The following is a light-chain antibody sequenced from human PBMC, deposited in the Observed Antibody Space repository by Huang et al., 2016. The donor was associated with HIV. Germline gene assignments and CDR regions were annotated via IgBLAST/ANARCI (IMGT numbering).Light chain of an antibody. Sequence: DIQMTQSPSSLSASVGDRVTITCWASQRISSYLNWYQQKPGKAPKLLIYAASSLQSGVPSRFSGSGSGTDFTLTISSLQPEDFATYYCQQSYSTPRNTFGQGTKLEIK. CDR3: QQSYSTPRNT. J-gene: IGKJ2*01. CDR1: QRISSY. V-gene: IGKV1-39*01. CDR2: AAS.